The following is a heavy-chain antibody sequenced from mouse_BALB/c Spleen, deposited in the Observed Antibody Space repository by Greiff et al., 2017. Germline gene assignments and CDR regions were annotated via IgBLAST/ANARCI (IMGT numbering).Heavy chain of an antibody. Sequence: VQLQQSGAELVKPGASVKLSCTASGFNIKDTYMHWVKQRPEQGLEWIGRIDPANGNTKYDPKFQGKATITADTSSNTAYLQLSSLTSEDTAVYYCARSGYYGNFFDYWGQGTTLTVSS. CDR2: IDPANGNT. D-gene: IGHD2-1*01. V-gene: IGHV14-3*02. J-gene: IGHJ2*01. CDR3: ARSGYYGNFFDY. CDR1: GFNIKDTY.